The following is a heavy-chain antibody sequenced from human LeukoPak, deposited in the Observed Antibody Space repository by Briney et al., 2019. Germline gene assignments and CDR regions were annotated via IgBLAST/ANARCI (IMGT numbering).Heavy chain of an antibody. J-gene: IGHJ4*02. V-gene: IGHV4-34*01. Sequence: SETLSLTCAVYGGSFNGYYWSWIRQPPGKGLEWIGEINHSGSTYYNPSLKSRVIISVDTSKKQFSLKVRSVTAADTAVYYCARGSTVTIDYWGQGTLVTVSP. CDR1: GGSFNGYY. D-gene: IGHD4-17*01. CDR2: INHSGST. CDR3: ARGSTVTIDY.